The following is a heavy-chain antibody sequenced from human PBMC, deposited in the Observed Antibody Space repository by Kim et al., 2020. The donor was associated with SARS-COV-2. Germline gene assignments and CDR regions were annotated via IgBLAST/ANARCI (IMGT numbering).Heavy chain of an antibody. Sequence: GGSLRLSCAASGFTFGDYAMHWVRQAPGKGLEWVSGISWNSGSIGYADSVKGRFTISRDNAKNSLYLQMNSLRAEDTALYYCAKDLMKYYYDSSGYLHYWGQGTLVTVSS. J-gene: IGHJ4*02. D-gene: IGHD3-22*01. CDR2: ISWNSGSI. V-gene: IGHV3-9*01. CDR3: AKDLMKYYYDSSGYLHY. CDR1: GFTFGDYA.